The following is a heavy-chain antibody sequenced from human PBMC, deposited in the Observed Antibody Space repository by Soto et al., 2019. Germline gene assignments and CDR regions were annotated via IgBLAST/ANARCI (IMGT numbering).Heavy chain of an antibody. D-gene: IGHD1-7*01. Sequence: GGSLRLSCGTSGLTFINYAMSWVRQAPGGGLEWVSSMSGSSSTTYYADSVRGRFTISRDRSKNTLYLQMSSLRAEDTALYYCAKNQERELPRVIDFWGQGTLVTVSS. J-gene: IGHJ4*02. CDR2: MSGSSSTT. V-gene: IGHV3-23*01. CDR3: AKNQERELPRVIDF. CDR1: GLTFINYA.